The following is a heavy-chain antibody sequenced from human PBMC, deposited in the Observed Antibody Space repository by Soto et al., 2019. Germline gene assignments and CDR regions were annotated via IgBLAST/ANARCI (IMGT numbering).Heavy chain of an antibody. D-gene: IGHD2-8*01. CDR1: GGSISSSSYY. V-gene: IGHV4-39*01. Sequence: SETLSLTCTVSGGSISSSSYYWGWIRQPPGKGLEWIGSIYYSGSTYYNPSLKSRVTISVDTSKNQFSLKLSSVTAADTAVYYCARHVVLGSIVLMVYAGGSWFDPWGQGTLVTVSS. CDR3: ARHVVLGSIVLMVYAGGSWFDP. CDR2: IYYSGST. J-gene: IGHJ5*02.